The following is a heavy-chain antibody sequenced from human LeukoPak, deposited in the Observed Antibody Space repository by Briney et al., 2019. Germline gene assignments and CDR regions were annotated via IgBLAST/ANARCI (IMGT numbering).Heavy chain of an antibody. D-gene: IGHD5-18*01. CDR3: AREEGYSDLDY. J-gene: IGHJ4*02. CDR1: GGSISSGSDY. V-gene: IGHV4-61*02. Sequence: SETLSLTCTVSGGSISSGSDYWSWIRQPAGKGLEWIGRIYTSGTTNYNPSLKSRVTISVDTSMNQFSLKLSSVTAADTAVYYCAREEGYSDLDYWGQGTLVTVSS. CDR2: IYTSGTT.